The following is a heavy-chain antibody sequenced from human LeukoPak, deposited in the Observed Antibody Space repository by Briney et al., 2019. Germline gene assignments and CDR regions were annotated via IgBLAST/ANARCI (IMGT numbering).Heavy chain of an antibody. V-gene: IGHV1-18*01. CDR3: ARDGNGYTNGSFDY. D-gene: IGHD5-24*01. CDR2: ISTYNGNT. CDR1: AYTFTSYD. Sequence: GASVKVSCKASAYTFTSYDITWLRQAPGQGLEWMGWISTYNGNTNYAQKVQGRVTMTTDTSTSTAYMELRSLRSDDTAVYYCARDGNGYTNGSFDYWGQGTLVTVSS. J-gene: IGHJ4*02.